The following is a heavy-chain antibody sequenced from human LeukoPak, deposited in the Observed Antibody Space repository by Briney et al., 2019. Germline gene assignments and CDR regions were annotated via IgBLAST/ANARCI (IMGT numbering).Heavy chain of an antibody. CDR1: GYTFIRYG. D-gene: IGHD3-22*01. Sequence: ASVKVSCKASGYTFIRYGFSWVRQAPGQGLEWMGWISAYNGDTNYAQKVQGRVTMTTDTSTTTAYMELRSLRSDDTAVYYCARVQGNGYLGDYWGQGTLITVSS. CDR3: ARVQGNGYLGDY. J-gene: IGHJ4*02. V-gene: IGHV1-18*01. CDR2: ISAYNGDT.